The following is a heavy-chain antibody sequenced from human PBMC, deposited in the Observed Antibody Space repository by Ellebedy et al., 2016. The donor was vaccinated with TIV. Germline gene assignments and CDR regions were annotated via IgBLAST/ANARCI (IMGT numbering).Heavy chain of an antibody. CDR3: AIGLYY. CDR1: GGSFSGYY. Sequence: SETLSLTCAVYGGSFSGYYWSWIRQPPGKGLEWIGYIYYSGSTNYNPSLKSRVTISVDTSKNQFSLKLSSVTAADTAVYYCAIGLYYWGQGTLVTVSS. CDR2: IYYSGST. V-gene: IGHV4-59*08. J-gene: IGHJ4*02.